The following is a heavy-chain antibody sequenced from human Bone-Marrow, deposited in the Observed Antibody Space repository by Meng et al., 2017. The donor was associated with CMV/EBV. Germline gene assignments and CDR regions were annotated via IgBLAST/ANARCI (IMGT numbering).Heavy chain of an antibody. Sequence: SQTLSLTCGISGDSVSSNSAAWNWIRQSPSRGLEWLGRTYYRSKWCTEYAASVRGRIIIRSDTSKNQFSLQVTSVTHEDTAVYYCARASWDSGNYYGTWFAPWGQGTQVTVSS. CDR1: GDSVSSNSAA. CDR3: ARASWDSGNYYGTWFAP. V-gene: IGHV6-1*01. J-gene: IGHJ5*02. D-gene: IGHD1-26*01. CDR2: TYYRSKWCT.